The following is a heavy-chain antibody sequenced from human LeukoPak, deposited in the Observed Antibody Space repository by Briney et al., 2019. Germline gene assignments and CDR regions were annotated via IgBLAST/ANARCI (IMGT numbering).Heavy chain of an antibody. D-gene: IGHD6-13*01. J-gene: IGHJ5*02. Sequence: ASVNVSCKASGGTFSSYAISWVRQAPGQGLEWMGRIIPILGIANYAQKFQGRVTITADKSTSTAYMELSSLRSEDTAVYYCAREVLAYSSSWTPSYNWFDPWGQGTLVTVSS. V-gene: IGHV1-69*04. CDR1: GGTFSSYA. CDR3: AREVLAYSSSWTPSYNWFDP. CDR2: IIPILGIA.